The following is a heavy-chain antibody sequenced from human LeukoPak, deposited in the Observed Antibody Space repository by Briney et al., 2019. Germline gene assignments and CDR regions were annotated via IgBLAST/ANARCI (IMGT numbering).Heavy chain of an antibody. CDR3: ARDLGTGFDGSGSYYTWVY. Sequence: ASVKVSCKASGYTFTSYGISWVRQAPGQGLEWMGWISAYNGNTNYAQKLQGRVTMTTDTSTSTVYMELSSLRSEDTAVYYCARDLGTGFDGSGSYYTWVYWGQGTLVTVSS. CDR2: ISAYNGNT. V-gene: IGHV1-18*01. CDR1: GYTFTSYG. J-gene: IGHJ4*02. D-gene: IGHD3-10*01.